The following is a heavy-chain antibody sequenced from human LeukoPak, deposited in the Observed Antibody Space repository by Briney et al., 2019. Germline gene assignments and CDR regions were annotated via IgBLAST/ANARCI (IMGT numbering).Heavy chain of an antibody. V-gene: IGHV3-23*01. J-gene: IGHJ5*02. CDR1: GFTFSSYS. CDR2: ISASGGST. CDR3: ARGEYNWNDLHL. Sequence: GGSLRLSCAASGFTFSSYSMNWVRQAPGKGLEWVSDISASGGSTYYADSVKGRFTISRDNSKNTLYLQMNSLRAEDTAVYYCARGEYNWNDLHLWGQGTLVTVSS. D-gene: IGHD1-20*01.